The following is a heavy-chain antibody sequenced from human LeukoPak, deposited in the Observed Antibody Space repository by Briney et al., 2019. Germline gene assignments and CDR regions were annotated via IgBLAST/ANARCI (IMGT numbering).Heavy chain of an antibody. CDR3: ARDANPHVYDSSGYYYYPDAFDT. V-gene: IGHV1-2*04. Sequence: ASVKVSCKASGYTFIGYYMHWVRQAPGQGLEWMGWINPNSGGTNYAQKFQGWVTMTRDTSISTVYMELSRLRSDDTAVYYCARDANPHVYDSSGYYYYPDAFDTWGQGTMVTVSS. CDR2: INPNSGGT. D-gene: IGHD3-22*01. CDR1: GYTFIGYY. J-gene: IGHJ3*02.